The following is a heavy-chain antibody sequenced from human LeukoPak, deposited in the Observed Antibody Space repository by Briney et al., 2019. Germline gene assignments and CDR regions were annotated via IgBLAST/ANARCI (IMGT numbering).Heavy chain of an antibody. CDR2: INHDGSNI. J-gene: IGHJ4*02. Sequence: GGSPRLSCAASGFTFSGSWIHWVRQAPGKGLLWVSLINHDGSNINYAASVKGRFTISRDTAKNTLYLQMNSLRAEDTAVYYCARAGPNWRIDYWGQGTLVTVSS. D-gene: IGHD1-1*01. CDR1: GFTFSGSW. V-gene: IGHV3-74*01. CDR3: ARAGPNWRIDY.